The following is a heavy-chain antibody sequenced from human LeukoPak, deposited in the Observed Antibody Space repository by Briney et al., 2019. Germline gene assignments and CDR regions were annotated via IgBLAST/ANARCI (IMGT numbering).Heavy chain of an antibody. J-gene: IGHJ4*02. CDR3: ARETGGSSIDY. D-gene: IGHD1-26*01. CDR1: GGSISSSTHY. V-gene: IGHV4-39*01. CDR2: IYYSGTA. Sequence: SETLSLTCTVSGGSISSSTHYWNWIRQPPGKGPEWIGSIYYSGTAYYSPSLKSRVTISVDTSTNQFSLRLTSVTAADTAVYYCARETGGSSIDYWGQGTLVTVSS.